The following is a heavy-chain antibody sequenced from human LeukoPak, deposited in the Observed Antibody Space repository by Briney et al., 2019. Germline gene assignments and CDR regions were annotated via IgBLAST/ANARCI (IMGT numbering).Heavy chain of an antibody. CDR2: IYPAGHT. Sequence: GGSLRLSCAASGFSVSSNYMTWVRQAPGKGLEWVSVIYPAGHTYYADSVKGRFTISRDNSKNTLYLQMNSLRTEDTAVYYCARGAGERYFAYWGQGTLVTVSS. D-gene: IGHD3-10*01. V-gene: IGHV3-66*01. CDR3: ARGAGERYFAY. J-gene: IGHJ4*02. CDR1: GFSVSSNY.